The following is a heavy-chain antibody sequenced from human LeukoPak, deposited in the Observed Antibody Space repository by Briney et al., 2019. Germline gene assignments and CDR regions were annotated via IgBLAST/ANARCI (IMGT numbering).Heavy chain of an antibody. CDR2: IIPILGIA. CDR1: GYTFTSYG. Sequence: VASVKVSCKASGYTFTSYGISWVRQAPGQGLEWMGRIIPILGIANYAQKFQGRVTITADKSTSTAYMELSSLRSEDTAVYYCARGNTKGYCSGGSCYTYWGQGTLVTVSS. CDR3: ARGNTKGYCSGGSCYTY. V-gene: IGHV1-69*04. D-gene: IGHD2-15*01. J-gene: IGHJ4*02.